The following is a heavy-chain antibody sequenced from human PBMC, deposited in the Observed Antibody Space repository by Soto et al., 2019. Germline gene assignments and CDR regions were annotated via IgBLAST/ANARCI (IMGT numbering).Heavy chain of an antibody. CDR1: GFTFSNYA. CDR3: AKRSSSSTFDY. Sequence: PGGSLRLSCAASGFTFSNYALHWVRQAPGKGLEWVAVISDDGSNKYYADSVKGRFTISRDNSKNTLYLQMNSLRAEDTAVYYCAKRSSSSTFDYWGQGTLVTVSS. CDR2: ISDDGSNK. V-gene: IGHV3-30-3*02. J-gene: IGHJ4*02. D-gene: IGHD6-6*01.